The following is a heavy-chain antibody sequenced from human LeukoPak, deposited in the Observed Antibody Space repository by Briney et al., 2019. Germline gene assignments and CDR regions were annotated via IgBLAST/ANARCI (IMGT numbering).Heavy chain of an antibody. D-gene: IGHD6-13*01. CDR3: ARDRSRPNPFFDS. Sequence: SETLSLTYTVSGGSISSSSYYWGWIRQPPGKGLEWIGSIYHSGSTYYNPSLKSRVTMSVDTSKNQFSLKLSSVTAADTAVYYCARDRSRPNPFFDSWGQGTLVTVSS. CDR2: IYHSGST. V-gene: IGHV4-39*07. CDR1: GGSISSSSYY. J-gene: IGHJ4*02.